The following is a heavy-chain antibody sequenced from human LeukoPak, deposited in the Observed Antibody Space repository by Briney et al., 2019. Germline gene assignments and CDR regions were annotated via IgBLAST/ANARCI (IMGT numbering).Heavy chain of an antibody. Sequence: GGSLRLSCAPSGFTFSDYYMSWIRQAPGKALEWVSYISSSSSYTNYADSVKGRFTISRDNAKNSLYPQMNSLRAEDTAVYYCARAGRGYSYGAGLSYYYGMDVWGQGTTVTVSS. CDR3: ARAGRGYSYGAGLSYYYGMDV. J-gene: IGHJ6*02. D-gene: IGHD5-18*01. CDR2: ISSSSSYT. V-gene: IGHV3-11*05. CDR1: GFTFSDYY.